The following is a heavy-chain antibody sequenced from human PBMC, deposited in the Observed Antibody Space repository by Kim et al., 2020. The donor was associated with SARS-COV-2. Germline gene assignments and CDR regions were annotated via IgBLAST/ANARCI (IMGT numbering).Heavy chain of an antibody. J-gene: IGHJ4*02. V-gene: IGHV1-8*01. D-gene: IGHD1-1*01. Sequence: NTGYAQKFQGRVTMTRNTSISTAYMELSSLRSEDTAVYYCAREGYAGGDYWGQGTLVTVSS. CDR3: AREGYAGGDY. CDR2: NT.